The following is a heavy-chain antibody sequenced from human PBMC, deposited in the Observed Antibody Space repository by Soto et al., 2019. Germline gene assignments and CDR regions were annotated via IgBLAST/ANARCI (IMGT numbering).Heavy chain of an antibody. CDR1: GFPSTLYW. CDR2: IKQDGTEK. Sequence: LILSCAGPGFPSTLYWMSSPRRTPGKGLEWVANIKQDGTEKCYVDSVRGRLTVSRDNAKSSLYLQMNSLRVEDTAVYYCTTSPHRDSERVFVWGHGTTVTVSS. CDR3: TTSPHRDSERVFV. J-gene: IGHJ6*01. V-gene: IGHV3-7*01. D-gene: IGHD1-26*01.